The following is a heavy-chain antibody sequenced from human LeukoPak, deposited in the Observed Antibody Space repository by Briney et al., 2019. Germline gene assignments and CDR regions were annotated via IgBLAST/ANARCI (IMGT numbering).Heavy chain of an antibody. J-gene: IGHJ4*02. Sequence: GESLKISCKGSGYSFTSYWIGWVRQMPGKGLEWMGIIYPGGSDTRYSPSFQGQVTISADKSISTAYLQWSSLKASDTAMYYCARRVYCGGDCYCFDYWGQGTLVTVSS. V-gene: IGHV5-51*01. CDR3: ARRVYCGGDCYCFDY. D-gene: IGHD2-21*02. CDR2: IYPGGSDT. CDR1: GYSFTSYW.